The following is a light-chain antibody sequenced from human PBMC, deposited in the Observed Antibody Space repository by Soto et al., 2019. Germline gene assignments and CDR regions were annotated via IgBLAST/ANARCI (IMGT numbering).Light chain of an antibody. J-gene: IGKJ4*01. CDR1: QSLLHSNGETY. V-gene: IGKV2D-29*01. CDR3: MERGKLPLT. Sequence: DIVMTQTPLSLSVTLGQPASISCKSSQSLLHSNGETYLYWYLQKPGQPPQPLGYEVSNRFSGVPDRFSGSGSGTDFTLNITRVEAEDVGVYHCMERGKLPLTFGGGTKVEIK. CDR2: EVS.